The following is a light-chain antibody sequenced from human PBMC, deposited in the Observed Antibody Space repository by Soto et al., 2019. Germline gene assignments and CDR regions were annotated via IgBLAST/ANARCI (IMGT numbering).Light chain of an antibody. CDR3: QPYGSPSWT. J-gene: IGKJ1*01. CDR1: QSVSSSY. Sequence: ETLMTQSPATLSVSPGARPTLSGRSSQSVSSSYLAWYQQKPGQAPRLLIYGAYSRATGIPDRFSGSGSGTDFTLTISRLEPEDFAVYYCQPYGSPSWTFGQVTKVDNK. CDR2: GAY. V-gene: IGKV3-20*01.